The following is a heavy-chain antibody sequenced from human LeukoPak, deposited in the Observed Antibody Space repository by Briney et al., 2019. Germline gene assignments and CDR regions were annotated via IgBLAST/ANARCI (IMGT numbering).Heavy chain of an antibody. V-gene: IGHV4-59*08. Sequence: PSETLSLTCTVSGGSISSYYWSWIRQPPGKGLEWIGYIYYSGSTNYNPSLKSRVTISVDTSKDQFSLKLSSVTAADTAVYYCARLSGWYDGFDPWGQGTLVTVSS. CDR3: ARLSGWYDGFDP. J-gene: IGHJ5*02. CDR2: IYYSGST. CDR1: GGSISSYY. D-gene: IGHD6-13*01.